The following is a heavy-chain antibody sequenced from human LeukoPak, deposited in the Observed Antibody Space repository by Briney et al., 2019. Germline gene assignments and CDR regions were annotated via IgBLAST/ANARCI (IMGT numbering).Heavy chain of an antibody. V-gene: IGHV3-30*18. CDR1: GFTFSSYG. CDR2: ISYDGSNK. Sequence: GGSLRLSCAASGFTFSSYGMHWVRQAPDKGLEWVAVISYDGSNKYYADSVKGRFTISRDNSKNTLYLQMNSLRAEDTAVYYCAKDPRRSRNYDYYYYYGMDVWGQGTTVTVSS. D-gene: IGHD4-11*01. CDR3: AKDPRRSRNYDYYYYYGMDV. J-gene: IGHJ6*02.